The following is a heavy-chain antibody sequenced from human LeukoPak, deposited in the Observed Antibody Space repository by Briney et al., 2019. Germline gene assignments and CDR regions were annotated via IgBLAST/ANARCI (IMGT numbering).Heavy chain of an antibody. CDR2: IDPSDSYT. J-gene: IGHJ3*02. Sequence: GESLKTSCKGSGYSFTSYWISWVRQMPGKGLAWMGRIDPSDSYTNYSPSFQGHVTISADKSISTAYLQWSSLKASDTAMYYCARPEDYDAFDIWGQGTMVTVSS. D-gene: IGHD4-11*01. CDR3: ARPEDYDAFDI. V-gene: IGHV5-10-1*01. CDR1: GYSFTSYW.